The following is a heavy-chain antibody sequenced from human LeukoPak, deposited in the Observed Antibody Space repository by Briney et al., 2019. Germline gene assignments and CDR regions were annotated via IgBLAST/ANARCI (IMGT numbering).Heavy chain of an antibody. CDR2: ISSSSNYK. CDR1: GFTFSDYY. J-gene: IGHJ1*01. D-gene: IGHD3-22*01. Sequence: PGGSLRLSCAASGFTFSDYYMSWIRQAPGKGLEWISYISSSSNYKNYADSVQGRFTISGDNAKSSLYLQMNGLRAVDTAVYYCARHGLYDSTDYWTFQHWGQGTLVTVSS. V-gene: IGHV3-11*06. CDR3: ARHGLYDSTDYWTFQH.